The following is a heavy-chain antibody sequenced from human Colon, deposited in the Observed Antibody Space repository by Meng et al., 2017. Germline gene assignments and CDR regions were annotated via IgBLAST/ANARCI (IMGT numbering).Heavy chain of an antibody. Sequence: LQLQESDSRLVKPSQTLSLTCAVSGDSVTTTLSSWSWIRQSPGKGLELIGNIYDNGYTYYSPSLRSRVTISVDRSNNQFSLNLXSVTAADTAVYFXARGYRGSTYFAYWGQGILVTVSS. D-gene: IGHD3-16*01. J-gene: IGHJ4*02. CDR1: GDSVTTTLSS. CDR2: IYDNGYT. V-gene: IGHV4-30-2*06. CDR3: ARGYRGSTYFAY.